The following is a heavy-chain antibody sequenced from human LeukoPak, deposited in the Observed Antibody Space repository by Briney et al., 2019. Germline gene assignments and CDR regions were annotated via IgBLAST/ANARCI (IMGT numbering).Heavy chain of an antibody. V-gene: IGHV3-23*01. D-gene: IGHD6-13*01. CDR3: AEDKAPGSWDTPSYF. CDR2: ISDSGDGT. J-gene: IGHJ4*02. Sequence: GGSLRLSCAASGFTFRTYAMSWVRQAPGKGLEWVSGISDSGDGTYYAESVKGRFTISRDNSKNTVFLQMNSLRADDTAKYYCAEDKAPGSWDTPSYFWGQGNLVTVSP. CDR1: GFTFRTYA.